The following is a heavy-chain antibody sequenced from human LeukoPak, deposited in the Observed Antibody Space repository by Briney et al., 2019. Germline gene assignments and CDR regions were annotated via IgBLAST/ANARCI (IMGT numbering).Heavy chain of an antibody. CDR2: IYSGGST. CDR3: ARGEGYSSSWYFDY. CDR1: GFTVSSNY. Sequence: GGSLRLSCAASGFTVSSNYMSWVRQAPGKGLEWVSVIYSGGSTYYADSVKGRFTISRDNSKNTLYLQMNSLRAEDTAVYYCARGEGYSSSWYFDYWGQGTLVTVSS. D-gene: IGHD6-13*01. J-gene: IGHJ4*02. V-gene: IGHV3-53*01.